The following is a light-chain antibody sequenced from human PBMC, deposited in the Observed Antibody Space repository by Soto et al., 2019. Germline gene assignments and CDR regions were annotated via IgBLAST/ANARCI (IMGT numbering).Light chain of an antibody. V-gene: IGLV4-69*01. CDR3: QTWGTGIQV. Sequence: QLVLTQSPSASASLGASVKLTCTLSSGHSSYAIAWHQQQPEKGPRYLMKLNSDGSHSKGDGIPDRFSGSSSGTERYLIISSLQSEDEADYYCQTWGTGIQVFGTGTQLTVL. CDR2: LNSDGSH. CDR1: SGHSSYA. J-gene: IGLJ1*01.